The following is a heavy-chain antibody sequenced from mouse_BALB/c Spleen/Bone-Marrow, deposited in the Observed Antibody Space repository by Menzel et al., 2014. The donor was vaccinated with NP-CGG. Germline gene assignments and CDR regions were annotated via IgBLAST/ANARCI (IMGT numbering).Heavy chain of an antibody. CDR3: ARSGYGRYAMDY. J-gene: IGHJ4*01. CDR2: INPYNGGI. V-gene: IGHV1-18*01. CDR1: GYSFTGYT. D-gene: IGHD2-2*01. Sequence: VQLQQPGPELVKPGASMKISCKASGYSFTGYTMNWVKQSHGKNLEWIALINPYNGGIRYNQKFKGKATLTVDKSSSTAYMELLSLTSGDSAVYYCARSGYGRYAMDYWGQGTSVTVSS.